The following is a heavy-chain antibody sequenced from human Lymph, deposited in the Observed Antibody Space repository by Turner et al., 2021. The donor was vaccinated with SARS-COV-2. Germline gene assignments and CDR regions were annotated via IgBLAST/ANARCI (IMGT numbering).Heavy chain of an antibody. CDR2: IWYDGSNK. D-gene: IGHD3-22*01. J-gene: IGHJ3*02. V-gene: IGHV3-33*01. Sequence: QVQLVEPGGGVVQPGRSLRLVCAASGFTFSNYGIHWVRQAPGKGLEWVAVIWYDGSNKYYADPVKGRFTISRDNSKNSLYLQMNSLRAEDTAVYYCAREGYFYDTSRAFDIWGQGTMVTVSS. CDR3: AREGYFYDTSRAFDI. CDR1: GFTFSNYG.